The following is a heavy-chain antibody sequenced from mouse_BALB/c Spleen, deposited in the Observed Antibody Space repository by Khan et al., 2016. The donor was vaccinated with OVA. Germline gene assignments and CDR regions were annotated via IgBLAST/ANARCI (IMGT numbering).Heavy chain of an antibody. Sequence: VQLKESGPGLVKPSQSLSLTCTVTGYSITSDYAWNWIRQFPGNKLEWMGYISYSGSTSYNPSLKSRISITRDTSKNQFFLQLNSVTTEDTATXYCASGDYDGAWFAYWGQGTLVTVSA. J-gene: IGHJ3*01. CDR3: ASGDYDGAWFAY. D-gene: IGHD2-4*01. CDR2: ISYSGST. V-gene: IGHV3-2*02. CDR1: GYSITSDYA.